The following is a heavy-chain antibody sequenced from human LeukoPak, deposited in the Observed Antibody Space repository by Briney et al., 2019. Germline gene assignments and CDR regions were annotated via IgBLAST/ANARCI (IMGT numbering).Heavy chain of an antibody. CDR3: ARVGGSYTKYYFDS. D-gene: IGHD3-16*01. Sequence: PSETLSLTCTVSGGSINDYYWSWIRQPPGKGLEWIGYIYYSGSTNYNSSLKSRVTISVDTSKNQFSLKLSSVTPADTAVYYCARVGGSYTKYYFDSWGQGTLVTVSS. J-gene: IGHJ4*02. V-gene: IGHV4-59*01. CDR1: GGSINDYY. CDR2: IYYSGST.